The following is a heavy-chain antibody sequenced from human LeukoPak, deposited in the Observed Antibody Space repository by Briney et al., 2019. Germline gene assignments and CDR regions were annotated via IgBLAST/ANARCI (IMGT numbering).Heavy chain of an antibody. Sequence: SQTLSLTCTVSSGSINIGDHYWSWIRQHPGKGLDWIGYIHSSGSTYYNPSLKSRLTISVDTSKTQFSLTLTSVTAADAAVYYCARDLVIWGPGTLVTASS. CDR3: ARDLVI. CDR1: SGSINIGDHY. V-gene: IGHV4-31*03. CDR2: IHSSGST. D-gene: IGHD2-2*01. J-gene: IGHJ4*02.